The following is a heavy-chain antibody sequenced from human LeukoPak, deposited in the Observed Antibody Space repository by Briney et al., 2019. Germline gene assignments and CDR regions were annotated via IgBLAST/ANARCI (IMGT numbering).Heavy chain of an antibody. Sequence: GGSLRLPCAASGFTFSSYWMHWVRHAPGKGLVWVSRINSDGSSTSYADSVKGRFTISRDNAKNTLYLQMNSLRAEDTAVYYCARDRTPYYDFWSGYHMDVWGKGTTVTVSS. CDR2: INSDGSST. D-gene: IGHD3-3*01. CDR1: GFTFSSYW. V-gene: IGHV3-74*01. CDR3: ARDRTPYYDFWSGYHMDV. J-gene: IGHJ6*03.